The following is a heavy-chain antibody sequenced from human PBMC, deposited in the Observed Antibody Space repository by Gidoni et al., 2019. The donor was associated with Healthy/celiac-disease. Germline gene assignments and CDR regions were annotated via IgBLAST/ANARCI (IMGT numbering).Heavy chain of an antibody. V-gene: IGHV4-31*03. CDR3: ARVKSYGYNDYYGMDV. CDR1: GGSISSGGYY. J-gene: IGHJ6*02. CDR2: IYYSGST. Sequence: QVQLQESGPGLVKPSQTLSLPCTVSGGSISSGGYYWSWIRQHPGKGLEWIGYIYYSGSTYYNPSLKSRVTISVDTSKNQFSLKLSSVTAADTAVYYCARVKSYGYNDYYGMDVWGQGTTVTVSS. D-gene: IGHD5-18*01.